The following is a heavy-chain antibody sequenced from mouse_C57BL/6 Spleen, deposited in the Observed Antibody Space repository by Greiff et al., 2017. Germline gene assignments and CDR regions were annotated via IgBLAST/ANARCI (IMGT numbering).Heavy chain of an antibody. V-gene: IGHV10-1*01. CDR1: GFSFNTYA. Sequence: EVHLVESGGGLVQPKGSLKLSCAASGFSFNTYAMNWVRQAPGKGLEWVARIRSKSNNYATYYADSVKDRFTISRDDSESMLYLQMNNLKTEDTDMYYCVRHREDYYGSPWYFDVWGTGTTVTVSS. J-gene: IGHJ1*03. CDR2: IRSKSNNYAT. CDR3: VRHREDYYGSPWYFDV. D-gene: IGHD1-1*01.